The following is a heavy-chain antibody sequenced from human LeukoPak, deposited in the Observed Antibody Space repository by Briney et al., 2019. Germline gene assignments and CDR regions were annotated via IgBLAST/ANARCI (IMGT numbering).Heavy chain of an antibody. V-gene: IGHV4-34*01. D-gene: IGHD3-22*01. CDR2: INHSGST. CDR1: GGSISSYY. CDR3: ARGGYYYDSSGYYPSFYYYYYMDV. J-gene: IGHJ6*03. Sequence: PSETLSLTRTVSGGSISSYYWSWIRQPPGKGLEWIGEINHSGSTNYNPSLKSRVTISVDTSKNQFSLKLSSVTAADTAVYYCARGGYYYDSSGYYPSFYYYYYMDVWGKGTTVTVSS.